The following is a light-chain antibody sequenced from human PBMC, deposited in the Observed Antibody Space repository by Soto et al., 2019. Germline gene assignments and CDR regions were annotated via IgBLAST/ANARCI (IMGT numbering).Light chain of an antibody. J-gene: IGKJ5*01. CDR3: QQYGNSPIT. Sequence: VLTQSPATLSLSPGERATLSCVASQSVSRVNLAWYQQKPCLAPRLLIYDASFRATGIPDRFSGSGSGTDFTLTISRLESEDFAVYYCQQYGNSPITFGQGTRLEIK. CDR2: DAS. V-gene: IGKV3D-20*01. CDR1: QSVSRVN.